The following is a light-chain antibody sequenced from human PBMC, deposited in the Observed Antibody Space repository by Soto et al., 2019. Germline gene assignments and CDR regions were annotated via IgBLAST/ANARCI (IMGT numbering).Light chain of an antibody. CDR2: DAT. CDR3: QQSYSTLGWT. V-gene: IGKV1-39*01. J-gene: IGKJ1*01. Sequence: DIQMTQSPSSLSASVGDRVTITCRASQSISSYLNWYQQKPAKAPKLLIYDATSLQSGVPSRFSGSGSGTDVTLTISSRQAEDFATDYCQQSYSTLGWTFGQGTKVEIK. CDR1: QSISSY.